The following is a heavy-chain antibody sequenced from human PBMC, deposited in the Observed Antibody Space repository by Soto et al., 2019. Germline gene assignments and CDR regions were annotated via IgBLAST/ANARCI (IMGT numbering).Heavy chain of an antibody. CDR3: ARHRYSYGVYFFDY. D-gene: IGHD5-18*01. Sequence: SETLSLTCPVSGVSINNYYWSWIRKHPGEGLKWIGYLYYRRRTTYNPSLTSPVTISVDTSKNQFSLMLTSVTAADTALYYCARHRYSYGVYFFDYWGQGTLVTVSS. CDR2: LYYRRRT. CDR1: GVSINNYY. V-gene: IGHV4-59*08. J-gene: IGHJ4*02.